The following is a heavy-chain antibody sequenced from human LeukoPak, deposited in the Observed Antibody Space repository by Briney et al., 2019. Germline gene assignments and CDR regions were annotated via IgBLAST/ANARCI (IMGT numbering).Heavy chain of an antibody. D-gene: IGHD4-17*01. CDR1: GYSFTSYW. J-gene: IGHJ5*02. CDR2: IDPSDSYT. Sequence: GESLKISCKGSGYSFTSYWISWVRQMPGKGLEWMGRIDPSDSYTNYSPSFQAHVTISADKSISTAYLQWSSLKASDTAMYYCARNVKGYDYGDYGWFDPWGQGTLVTVSS. CDR3: ARNVKGYDYGDYGWFDP. V-gene: IGHV5-10-1*01.